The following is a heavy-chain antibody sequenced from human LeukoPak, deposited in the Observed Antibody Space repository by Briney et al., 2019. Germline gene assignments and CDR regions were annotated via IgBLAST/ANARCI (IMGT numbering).Heavy chain of an antibody. V-gene: IGHV3-53*01. CDR1: GFTFSSYS. CDR2: ISSAGAS. D-gene: IGHD6-25*01. J-gene: IGHJ6*02. CDR3: ARGPPDGYLINGGYEYQYGMDV. Sequence: GGSLRLSCAASGFTFSSYSMNWVRHAPGKGLEWVAVISSAGASYYAESATGRFTISRNISQNTMFFEMGSLRRDDTGVYVCARGPPDGYLINGGYEYQYGMDVWGQGTTVTVSS.